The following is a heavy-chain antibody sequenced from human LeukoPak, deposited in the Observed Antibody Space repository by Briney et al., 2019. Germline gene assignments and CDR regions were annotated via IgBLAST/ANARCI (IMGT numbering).Heavy chain of an antibody. V-gene: IGHV4-59*01. Sequence: SETLSLTCTVSGGSISSYYWSWIRQPPGKGLGWIGYIYYSGSTNYNPSLKSRVTISVDTSKNQFSLKLSSVTAADTAVYYCARDLAVGATTDWGQGTLVTVSS. CDR2: IYYSGST. D-gene: IGHD1-26*01. J-gene: IGHJ4*02. CDR1: GGSISSYY. CDR3: ARDLAVGATTD.